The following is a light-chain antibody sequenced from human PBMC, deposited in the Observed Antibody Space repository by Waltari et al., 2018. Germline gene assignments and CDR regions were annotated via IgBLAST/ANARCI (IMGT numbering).Light chain of an antibody. CDR3: QEYDSLPVT. Sequence: DIQMTQSPSTLSASVGDRITITCRTSQSVKNNLAWYQQKPGKAPKVLIHKASRLEGGVPSRLCGSGYGTEFTLTISSLQPDDFATYYCQEYDSLPVTFGGGTRVEIK. V-gene: IGKV1-5*03. CDR1: QSVKNN. J-gene: IGKJ4*01. CDR2: KAS.